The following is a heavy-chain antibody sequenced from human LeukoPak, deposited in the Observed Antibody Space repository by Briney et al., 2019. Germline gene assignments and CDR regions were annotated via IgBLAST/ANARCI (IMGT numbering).Heavy chain of an antibody. J-gene: IGHJ4*02. CDR1: GLTLSNDW. CDR2: ISSDGTNT. Sequence: GGSLRLSCAASGLTLSNDWTHWVRQAPGKGLVWVSRISSDGTNTLYADSVKGRFTISRDNARNTLHLQMNSLRADDTAVYYCVVGGGIYWGQGTLVTVS. V-gene: IGHV3-74*03. D-gene: IGHD1-26*01. CDR3: VVGGGIY.